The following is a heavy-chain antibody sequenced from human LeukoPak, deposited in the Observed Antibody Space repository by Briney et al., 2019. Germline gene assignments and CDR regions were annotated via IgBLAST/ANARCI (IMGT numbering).Heavy chain of an antibody. CDR1: GFTFSSYW. CDR3: ARDVGWFRFDY. V-gene: IGHV3-7*03. CDR2: IKGDGSEK. J-gene: IGHJ4*01. D-gene: IGHD2-15*01. Sequence: GGSLRLSCTASGFTFSSYWMTWVRQAPGKGLEWVADIKGDGSEKRCEDSVKGRFTVSRDNAKNSLYLQMNSLRVEDTAVYYCARDVGWFRFDYWGHGTLVTASS.